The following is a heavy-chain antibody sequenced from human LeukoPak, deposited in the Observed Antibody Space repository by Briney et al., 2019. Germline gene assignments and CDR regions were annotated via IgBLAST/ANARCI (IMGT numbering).Heavy chain of an antibody. CDR1: GFTFSNYW. Sequence: GGSLRLSCVASGFTFSNYWMHWVRQPPGKGLVWVTRIYVDGRTTNYADSVKGRFTISRDNAKNTVYLEMNSLSVEDTATYYCIRDFRSADLWGQGTLVTVTS. J-gene: IGHJ5*02. CDR3: IRDFRSADL. CDR2: IYVDGRTT. V-gene: IGHV3-74*01.